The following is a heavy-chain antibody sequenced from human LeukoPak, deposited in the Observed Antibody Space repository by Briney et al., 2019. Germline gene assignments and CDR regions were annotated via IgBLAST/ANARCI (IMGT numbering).Heavy chain of an antibody. V-gene: IGHV5-51*01. D-gene: IGHD1-7*01. J-gene: IGHJ4*02. CDR2: IYPGDSDT. CDR1: GYSFTSHW. Sequence: GESLKISCKGSGYSFTSHWIGWVRQMPGKGVEWMGIIYPGDSDTRYSPSFQGQVTISADKSISTAYLQWNSLKASDTAMYYCARNSITGSTPPDYWGQGTLVTVSS. CDR3: ARNSITGSTPPDY.